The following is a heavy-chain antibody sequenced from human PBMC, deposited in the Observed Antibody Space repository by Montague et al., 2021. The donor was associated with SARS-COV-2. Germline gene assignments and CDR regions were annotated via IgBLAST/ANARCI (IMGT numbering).Heavy chain of an antibody. CDR3: ARHSIPPRYGSESYFRY. Sequence: SETLSLTCAVHGGSFSDYYWSWIRQAPGKGLEWIGEINHSGSTNYNPSLKSRVTISVDTSKNQFSLKLSSATAADTAVYYCARHSIPPRYGSESYFRYWGQGTLVTVSS. CDR1: GGSFSDYY. D-gene: IGHD3-10*01. CDR2: INHSGST. J-gene: IGHJ4*02. V-gene: IGHV4-34*01.